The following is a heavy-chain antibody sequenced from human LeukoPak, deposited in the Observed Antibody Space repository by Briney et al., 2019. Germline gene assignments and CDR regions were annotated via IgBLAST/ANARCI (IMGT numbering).Heavy chain of an antibody. CDR2: IRSKAYGGTT. CDR3: TREYQLLLYYYYYGMDV. J-gene: IGHJ6*02. D-gene: IGHD2-2*01. Sequence: GGSLRLSCTASGFTFGDYAMSWVRQAPGKGLEWVGFIRSKAYGGTTEYAASVKGRFTISRDDSKSIAYLQMNSLKTEDTAVYYCTREYQLLLYYYYYGMDVWGQGTTVTVPS. CDR1: GFTFGDYA. V-gene: IGHV3-49*04.